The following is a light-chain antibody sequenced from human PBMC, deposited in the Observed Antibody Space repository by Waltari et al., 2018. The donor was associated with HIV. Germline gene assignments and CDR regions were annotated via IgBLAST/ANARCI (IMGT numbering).Light chain of an antibody. J-gene: IGKJ4*01. CDR2: DAS. CDR3: QQRSNWPPLT. Sequence: IVLTQSPATLSLSPGERATLSCRASQSVSSYLAWYQQKPGQAPRLLIYDASNRATGIPPRFSGNGSGTDFTLTISSLDPEDFAVYYCQQRSNWPPLTFGGGTKVEIK. V-gene: IGKV3-11*01. CDR1: QSVSSY.